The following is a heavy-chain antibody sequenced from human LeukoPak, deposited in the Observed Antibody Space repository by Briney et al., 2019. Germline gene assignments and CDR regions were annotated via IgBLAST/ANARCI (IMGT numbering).Heavy chain of an antibody. V-gene: IGHV4-38-2*02. J-gene: IGHJ4*02. CDR1: GYSISSGYY. Sequence: SETLSLTCTVSGYSISSGYYWGWIRQPPGKGLEWIGSIYHSGSTYYNPSLKSRVTISVDTSKNQFSLKLSSVTAADTAVYYCARLPRSSWYWCDYWGQGTLVTVSS. CDR3: ARLPRSSWYWCDY. D-gene: IGHD6-13*01. CDR2: IYHSGST.